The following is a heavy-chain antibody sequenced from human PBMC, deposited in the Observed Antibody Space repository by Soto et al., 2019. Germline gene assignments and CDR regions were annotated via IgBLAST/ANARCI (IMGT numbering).Heavy chain of an antibody. CDR3: ARKVSSSGCEGAFDI. J-gene: IGHJ3*02. D-gene: IGHD3-22*01. CDR2: INPSGGST. CDR1: GYTFTSYY. V-gene: IGHV1-46*01. Sequence: ASVKVSCKASGYTFTSYYMHWVRQAPGQGLEWMGIINPSGGSTSYAQKFQGRVTMTRDTSTSTVYMELSSLRSEDTAVYYCARKVSSSGCEGAFDIWGQGTMVTVSS.